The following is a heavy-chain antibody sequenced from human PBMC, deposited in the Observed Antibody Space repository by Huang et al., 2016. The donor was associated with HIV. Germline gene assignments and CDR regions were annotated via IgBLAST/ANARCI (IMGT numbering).Heavy chain of an antibody. D-gene: IGHD2-15*01. V-gene: IGHV5-51*03. J-gene: IGHJ3*02. CDR3: ARRRRGGFDI. CDR2: IYLDDSAA. Sequence: EVQLVQSGAEVKRPGESLKISCKGSRYNFAGYWIGWVRQMPGKGLEWMGSIYLDDSAARYSPSWQGQVTISADTSLYSSYLQWTSLRASDTAIFYCARRRRGGFDIWGQGTLVTVSS. CDR1: RYNFAGYW.